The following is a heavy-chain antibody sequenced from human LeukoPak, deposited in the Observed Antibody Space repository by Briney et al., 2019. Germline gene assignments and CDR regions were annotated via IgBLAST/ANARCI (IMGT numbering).Heavy chain of an antibody. CDR2: ISYDGSNK. Sequence: GGSLRLSCAASGFTFSSYGMHWVRQAPGKGLEWVAVISYDGSNKYYADSVKGRFTVSRDNSKNTLYLQMNSLRAEDTAVYYCAKEGTMGWFDPRGQGTLVTVSS. CDR1: GFTFSSYG. V-gene: IGHV3-30*18. J-gene: IGHJ5*02. CDR3: AKEGTMGWFDP. D-gene: IGHD3-10*01.